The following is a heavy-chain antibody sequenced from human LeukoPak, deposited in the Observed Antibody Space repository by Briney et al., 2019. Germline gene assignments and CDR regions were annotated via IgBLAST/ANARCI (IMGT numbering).Heavy chain of an antibody. D-gene: IGHD6-6*01. CDR3: ARTAGRTFDY. CDR2: INPSGGST. Sequence: ASMKVSCKASGYTFTSYFMHWVRQAPGQGLEWMGIINPSGGSTSYAQKFQGRVTTTRDTSTSTVYMELSSLRSEDTAVYYCARTAGRTFDYWGQGTLVTVSS. CDR1: GYTFTSYF. J-gene: IGHJ4*02. V-gene: IGHV1-46*01.